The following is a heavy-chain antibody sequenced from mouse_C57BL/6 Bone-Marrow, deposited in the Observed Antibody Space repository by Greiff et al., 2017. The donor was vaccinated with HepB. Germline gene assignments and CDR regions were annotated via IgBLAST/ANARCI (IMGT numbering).Heavy chain of an antibody. CDR1: GFTFSDYY. V-gene: IGHV5-12*01. J-gene: IGHJ2*01. CDR3: ARFWGAGKYFDY. Sequence: EVMLVESGGGLVQPGGSLKLSCAASGFTFSDYYMYWVRQTPEKRLEWVASISNGGGSTYYPDTVKGRFTISRDNAKKTLYLQMSRLKSEDTAMYYCARFWGAGKYFDYWGQGTTLTVSS. CDR2: ISNGGGST. D-gene: IGHD3-3*01.